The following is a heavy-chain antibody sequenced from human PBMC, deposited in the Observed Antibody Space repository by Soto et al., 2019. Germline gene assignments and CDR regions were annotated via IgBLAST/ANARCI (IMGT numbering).Heavy chain of an antibody. Sequence: GGSLRLSCAASGFTFSSYAMSWARQAPGKGLQWVSAISDSGGSTYYAVSVKGRFTISRDDSKNTLYLQMNSLRAEDTAVYYCAKGSTGGYSSGWLPLDYWGQGILVTVSS. CDR1: GFTFSSYA. CDR2: ISDSGGST. V-gene: IGHV3-23*01. CDR3: AKGSTGGYSSGWLPLDY. J-gene: IGHJ4*02. D-gene: IGHD6-19*01.